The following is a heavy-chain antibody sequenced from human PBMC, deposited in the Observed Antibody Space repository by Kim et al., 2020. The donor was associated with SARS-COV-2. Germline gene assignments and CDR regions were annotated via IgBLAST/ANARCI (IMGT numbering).Heavy chain of an antibody. CDR3: ARDHHIAAVDY. J-gene: IGHJ4*02. CDR2: GA. D-gene: IGHD6-13*01. Sequence: GATDADPVKGRFTVARDNAKNILYLHINSLRVEDTAVYYCARDHHIAAVDYWGQGTLVSVSS. V-gene: IGHV3-74*01.